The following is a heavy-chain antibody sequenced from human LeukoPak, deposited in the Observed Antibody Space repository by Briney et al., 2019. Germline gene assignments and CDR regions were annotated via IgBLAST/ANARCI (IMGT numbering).Heavy chain of an antibody. Sequence: SETLSLTCAVSGGSISSSNWWSWVRQPPGKGLEWIGEIYHSGSTNYNPSLKSRVTISVDKSKNQFSLKLSSVTAADTAVYYCARESPLLTRGITAAGLYYFDYWGQGTLVTVSS. D-gene: IGHD6-13*01. V-gene: IGHV4-4*02. CDR2: IYHSGST. CDR3: ARESPLLTRGITAAGLYYFDY. CDR1: GGSISSSNW. J-gene: IGHJ4*02.